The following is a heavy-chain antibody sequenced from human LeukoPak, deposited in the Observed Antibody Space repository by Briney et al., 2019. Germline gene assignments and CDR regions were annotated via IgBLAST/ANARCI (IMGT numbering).Heavy chain of an antibody. D-gene: IGHD6-13*01. CDR2: ISSSGSTI. CDR1: GFTFSDYY. J-gene: IGHJ6*03. Sequence: GGSLRLSCAASGFTFSDYYMSWIRQAPGKGLEWVSYISSSGSTIYYADSVKGRFTISRDNAKNSLYLQMNSLRAEDTAVYYCARAREGVAAANYYYMDVWGKGTTVTISS. V-gene: IGHV3-11*04. CDR3: ARAREGVAAANYYYMDV.